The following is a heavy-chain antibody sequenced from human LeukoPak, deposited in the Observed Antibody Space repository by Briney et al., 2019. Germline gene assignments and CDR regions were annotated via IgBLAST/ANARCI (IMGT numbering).Heavy chain of an antibody. D-gene: IGHD6-19*01. CDR3: AKRAVAGTLHYFDY. V-gene: IGHV3-30*18. CDR1: GFTFSSYG. Sequence: GRSLRLSCAASGFTFSSYGMHWGRQAPGKGLEWVAVISYDGSNKYYADSVKGRFTISRDNSKNTLYLQMNSLRAEDTAVYYCAKRAVAGTLHYFDYWGQGTLVTVSS. CDR2: ISYDGSNK. J-gene: IGHJ4*02.